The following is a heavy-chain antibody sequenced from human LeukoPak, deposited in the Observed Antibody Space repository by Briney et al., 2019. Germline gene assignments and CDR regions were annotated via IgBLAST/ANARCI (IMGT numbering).Heavy chain of an antibody. CDR3: ARSVVAATPYFDY. CDR2: INHSGST. J-gene: IGHJ4*02. V-gene: IGHV4-34*01. D-gene: IGHD2-15*01. CDR1: GGSFSGYY. Sequence: PSETLSLTCAVYGGSFSGYYWSWIRQPPGKGLEWIGEINHSGSTNYNPSLKSRVTISVDKSKNQFSLKLSSVTAADTAVYYCARSVVAATPYFDYWGQGTLVTVSS.